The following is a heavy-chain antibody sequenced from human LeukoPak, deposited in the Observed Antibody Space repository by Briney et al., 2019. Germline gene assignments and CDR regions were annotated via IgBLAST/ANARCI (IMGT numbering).Heavy chain of an antibody. CDR2: IYSGGST. CDR1: GFTVSSDY. V-gene: IGHV3-66*01. Sequence: PGGSLRLSCAASGFTVSSDYMSWVRQAPGKGLEWVSVIYSGGSTYYADSVKGRFTISRDNSKNTLYLQMNSLRAEDTAVYYCARDIQGTGRFDYWGQGTLVTVSS. J-gene: IGHJ4*02. D-gene: IGHD3/OR15-3a*01. CDR3: ARDIQGTGRFDY.